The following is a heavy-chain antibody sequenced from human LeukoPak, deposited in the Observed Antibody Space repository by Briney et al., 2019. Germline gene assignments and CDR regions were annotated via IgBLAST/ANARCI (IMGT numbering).Heavy chain of an antibody. Sequence: GASVKVSCKASGGTFNSYAISWVRQAPGQGLEWMGGIIPIFGTTNYARKFRGRVTLTADKSTRTAYMELSSLRSEDAAVYYCARAGLWDYSDSSGYHNGAFDIWGQGTMVTVSS. V-gene: IGHV1-69*06. D-gene: IGHD3-22*01. J-gene: IGHJ3*02. CDR3: ARAGLWDYSDSSGYHNGAFDI. CDR1: GGTFNSYA. CDR2: IIPIFGTT.